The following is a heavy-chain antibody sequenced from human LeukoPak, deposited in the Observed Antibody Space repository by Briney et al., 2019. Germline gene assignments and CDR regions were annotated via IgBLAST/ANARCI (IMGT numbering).Heavy chain of an antibody. J-gene: IGHJ4*02. CDR1: GGTFSSYA. CDR2: IIPIFGTA. CDR3: ARAPVLRYFDWLQKRSYFDY. D-gene: IGHD3-9*01. V-gene: IGHV1-69*05. Sequence: SVKVSCKASGGTFSSYAISWVRQAPGQGLEWMGGIIPIFGTANYAQKFQGRVTITTDESTSTAYMELSSLRSEDTAVYYCARAPVLRYFDWLQKRSYFDYWGQGTLVTVSS.